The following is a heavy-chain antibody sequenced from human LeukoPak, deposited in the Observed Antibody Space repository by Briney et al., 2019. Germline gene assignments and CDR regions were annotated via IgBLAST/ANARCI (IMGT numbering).Heavy chain of an antibody. J-gene: IGHJ4*02. CDR1: GYTFTSYD. Sequence: ASVKVSCKASGYTFTSYDINWVRQATGQGLEWMGWMNPNRGNTGYAHKFQYRVTMTMNNSISTAYMELSSLRSEDTAVYYCARGGGYCSGGSCSYYFDYWGQGTLVTVSS. CDR3: ARGGGYCSGGSCSYYFDY. CDR2: MNPNRGNT. D-gene: IGHD2-15*01. V-gene: IGHV1-8*01.